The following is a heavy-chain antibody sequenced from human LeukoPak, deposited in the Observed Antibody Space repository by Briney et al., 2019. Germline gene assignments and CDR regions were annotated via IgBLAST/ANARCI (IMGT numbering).Heavy chain of an antibody. Sequence: GGSLRLSCAASGFTFSSYGMHWVRQAPVKGLEWVAVISYDGSNKYYADSVKGRFTISRDNSKNTLYLQMNSLRAEDTAVYYCAQGVTVTTPKLDYWGQGTLVTVSS. D-gene: IGHD4-17*01. CDR1: GFTFSSYG. CDR3: AQGVTVTTPKLDY. CDR2: ISYDGSNK. J-gene: IGHJ4*02. V-gene: IGHV3-30*03.